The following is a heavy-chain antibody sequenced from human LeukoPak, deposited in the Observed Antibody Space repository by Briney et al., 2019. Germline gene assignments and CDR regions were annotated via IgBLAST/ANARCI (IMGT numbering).Heavy chain of an antibody. CDR1: HYSISSGYY. Sequence: PSETLSLTCTVSHYSISSGYYWGWIRQSPEKGLEWIGLIYHSGSTYCNPSLKSRVTISVDTSKNQFSLNLTSVTAADTAVYYCARGQGPYLLFGGVRECHVGSWGPGTLVNV. D-gene: IGHD3-10*01. J-gene: IGHJ5*02. CDR2: IYHSGST. V-gene: IGHV4-38-2*02. CDR3: ARGQGPYLLFGGVRECHVGS.